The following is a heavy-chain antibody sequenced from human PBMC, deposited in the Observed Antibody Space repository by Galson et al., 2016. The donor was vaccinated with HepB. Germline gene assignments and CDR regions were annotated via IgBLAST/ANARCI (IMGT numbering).Heavy chain of an antibody. CDR2: ISESGRTT. Sequence: SLRLSCAASGFRLTNYAMTWVRQATGKGLEWVSSISESGRTTYYADSVKGRFTVSRDNTRSALYLQMTSLRAEDTAVYYCARATTSVVGATGDAFDIWGQGTMVTVSS. J-gene: IGHJ3*02. CDR3: ARATTSVVGATGDAFDI. CDR1: GFRLTNYA. V-gene: IGHV3-23*01. D-gene: IGHD1-26*01.